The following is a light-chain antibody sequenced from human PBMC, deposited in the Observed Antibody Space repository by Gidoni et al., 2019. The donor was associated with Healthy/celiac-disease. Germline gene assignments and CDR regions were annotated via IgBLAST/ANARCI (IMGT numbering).Light chain of an antibody. CDR1: KLGDKY. J-gene: IGLJ2*01. CDR3: QAWDSSLVV. V-gene: IGLV3-1*01. CDR2: QDS. Sequence: SYELTQPPSVSVSPGQTASITCSGDKLGDKYACWYQKKPGQSPVLVIYQDSKRPSGIPERFAGANSGTTSTLTISGTQASDEADYYCQAWDSSLVVFGGGTKLAVL.